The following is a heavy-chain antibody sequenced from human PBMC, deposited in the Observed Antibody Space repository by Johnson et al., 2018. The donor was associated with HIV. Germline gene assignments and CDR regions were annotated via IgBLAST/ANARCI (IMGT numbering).Heavy chain of an antibody. CDR2: IKEDGSEK. V-gene: IGHV3-7*01. J-gene: IGHJ3*01. D-gene: IGHD3-10*01. Sequence: EQLVESGGGVVQPGGSLRLSCAASGFTFNSYWMSWVRQAPGKGLEWVANIKEDGSEKYYVDSVKGRFTISRDNAKNSLYLRMNSLRVDDTAVDYCARGRGDFWGQGTMVTVSP. CDR1: GFTFNSYW. CDR3: ARGRGDF.